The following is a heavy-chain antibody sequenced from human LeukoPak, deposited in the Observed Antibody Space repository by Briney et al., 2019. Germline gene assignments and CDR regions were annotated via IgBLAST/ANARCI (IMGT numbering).Heavy chain of an antibody. Sequence: SETLSLTCTASGGSISSYYWSWIRQPPGKGLEWIGYIYYSGSTNYNPSLKSRVTISVDTSKNQFSLKLSSVTAADTAVYYCARARGGSGYDPLDYWGQGTLVTVSS. D-gene: IGHD5-12*01. J-gene: IGHJ4*02. CDR3: ARARGGSGYDPLDY. CDR2: IYYSGST. CDR1: GGSISSYY. V-gene: IGHV4-59*01.